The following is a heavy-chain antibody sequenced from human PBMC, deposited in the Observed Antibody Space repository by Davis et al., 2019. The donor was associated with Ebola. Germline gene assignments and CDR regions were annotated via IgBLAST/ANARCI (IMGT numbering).Heavy chain of an antibody. D-gene: IGHD3-10*01. CDR1: GFTFSSYA. CDR3: ARDWGVLYGMDV. CDR2: ISGSGGST. V-gene: IGHV3-23*01. J-gene: IGHJ6*02. Sequence: GESLKISCAASGFTFSSYAMSWVRQAPGKGLEWVSAISGSGGSTYYADSVKGRFTISRDNAKNSLYLQMNSLRAEDTAVYYCARDWGVLYGMDVWGQGTTVTVSS.